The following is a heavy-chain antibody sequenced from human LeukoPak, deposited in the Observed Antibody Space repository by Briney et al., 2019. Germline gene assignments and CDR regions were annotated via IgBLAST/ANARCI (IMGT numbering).Heavy chain of an antibody. CDR2: ISYDGSNK. CDR3: AKDGPNSGYNFDY. J-gene: IGHJ4*02. V-gene: IGHV3-30*18. Sequence: GGSLRLSCAASGFTFSSYGMHWVRQAPGKGLEWVAVISYDGSNKYYADSVKGRFTISRDNSKNTLYLQMNSLRAEDTAVYYCAKDGPNSGYNFDYWGQGTLVTVSS. CDR1: GFTFSSYG. D-gene: IGHD5-12*01.